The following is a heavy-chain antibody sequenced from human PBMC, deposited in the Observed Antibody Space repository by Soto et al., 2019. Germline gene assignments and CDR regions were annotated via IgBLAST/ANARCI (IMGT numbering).Heavy chain of an antibody. CDR2: IYHSGST. CDR3: ARASSSYCFDP. Sequence: SETLSLTCAVSGYSISSGCYWGWIRQPLGKGLEWIGSIYHSGSTYYNPSLKSRVTISVDTSKNQFSLKLSSVTAADTAVYYCARASSSYCFDPWGQGTLVTVSS. CDR1: GYSISSGCY. D-gene: IGHD6-6*01. J-gene: IGHJ5*02. V-gene: IGHV4-38-2*01.